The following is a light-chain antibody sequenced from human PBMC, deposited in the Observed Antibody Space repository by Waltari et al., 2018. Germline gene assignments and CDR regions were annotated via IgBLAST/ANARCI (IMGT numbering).Light chain of an antibody. CDR2: AAS. CDR1: QPIFNF. J-gene: IGKJ4*01. Sequence: DIQMTQSPPSLSASVGDTVTISCRTSQPIFNFLNWYQHKPGKAPKLLIYAASTLESGVPSRFSGSGSGTDFALTSTSLQPEDFATYYCQQSHLTPTFGGGTKVQI. V-gene: IGKV1-39*01. CDR3: QQSHLTPT.